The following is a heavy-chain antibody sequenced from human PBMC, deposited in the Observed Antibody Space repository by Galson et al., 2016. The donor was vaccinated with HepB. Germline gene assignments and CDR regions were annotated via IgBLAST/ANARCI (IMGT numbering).Heavy chain of an antibody. CDR1: GFSLTSSGAG. J-gene: IGHJ3*02. V-gene: IGHV2-5*02. D-gene: IGHD3-3*01. Sequence: PALVKPTQTLTLACNFSGFSLTSSGAGVGWIRQAPGKALEWLAVIYWDDDKRYNPSLRNRLTVVKDTSENLVVLTMTNMDPLDTATYYCAHRESHDYWATHSRNDAFDIWGRGTIVTVSS. CDR3: AHRESHDYWATHSRNDAFDI. CDR2: IYWDDDK.